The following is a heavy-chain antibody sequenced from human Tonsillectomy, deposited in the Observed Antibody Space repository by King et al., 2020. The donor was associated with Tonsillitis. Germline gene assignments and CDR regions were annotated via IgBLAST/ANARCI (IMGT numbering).Heavy chain of an antibody. CDR3: AHTGYSSSWDTFDY. CDR2: IYWNDDK. D-gene: IGHD6-13*01. J-gene: IGHJ4*02. Sequence: TLKESGPTLVKPPQTLTLTCTFSGFSLSTSGVGVGWIRQPPGKALEWLALIYWNDDKRYSPSLKSRLTINKDTSKNQVVLTMTNMDPVDTATYYCAHTGYSSSWDTFDYWGQGTLVTVSS. V-gene: IGHV2-5*01. CDR1: GFSLSTSGVG.